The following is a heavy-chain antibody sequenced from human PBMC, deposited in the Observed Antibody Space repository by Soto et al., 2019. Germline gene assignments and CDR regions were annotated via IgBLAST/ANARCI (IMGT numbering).Heavy chain of an antibody. J-gene: IGHJ3*02. CDR3: GKGNSKWGTGDAFDI. CDR2: ISGTGGST. D-gene: IGHD7-27*01. CDR1: GFTFNNYA. V-gene: IGHV3-23*01. Sequence: VGSLRLSCAASGFTFNNYALNWVRPAPGKGLEWVSSISGTGGSTFYAGSAKGRFTISRDNSKNTLFLQMTSLRAEDTAVYYCGKGNSKWGTGDAFDIWGQGTMVTVSS.